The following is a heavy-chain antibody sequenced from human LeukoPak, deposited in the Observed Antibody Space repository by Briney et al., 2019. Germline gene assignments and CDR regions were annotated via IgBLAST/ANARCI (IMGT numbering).Heavy chain of an antibody. CDR1: GFTFSSYA. V-gene: IGHV3-23*01. D-gene: IGHD3-3*01. Sequence: GGSLRLSCAASGFTFSSYAMSWVRQAPGKGLEWVSAISGSGGSTYYADSVKGQFTISRDNSKNTLYLQMNSLRAEDTAVYYCAKGQIFGVVIMLFDYWGQGTLVTVSS. CDR3: AKGQIFGVVIMLFDY. CDR2: ISGSGGST. J-gene: IGHJ4*02.